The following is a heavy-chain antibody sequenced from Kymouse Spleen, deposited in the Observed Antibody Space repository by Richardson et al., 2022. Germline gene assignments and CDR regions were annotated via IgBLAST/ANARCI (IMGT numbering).Heavy chain of an antibody. D-gene: IGHD3-9*01. CDR3: ARALYYDILTGYPPHYYYYGMDV. CDR2: IWYDGSNK. V-gene: IGHV3-33*01. Sequence: QVQLVESGGGVVQPGRSLRLSCAASGFTFSSYGMHWVRQAPGKGLEWVAVIWYDGSNKYYADSVKGRFTISRDNSKNTLYLQMNSLRAEDTAVYYCARALYYDILTGYPPHYYYYGMDVWGQGTTVTVSS. CDR1: GFTFSSYG. J-gene: IGHJ6*02.